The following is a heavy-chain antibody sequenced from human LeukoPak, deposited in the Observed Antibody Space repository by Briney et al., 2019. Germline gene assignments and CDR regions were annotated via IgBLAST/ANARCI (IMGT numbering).Heavy chain of an antibody. CDR1: GGSFSGYY. Sequence: SETLSLTCAVYGGSFSGYYWSWIRQPPGKGLEWIGEINHSGSTNYNSSLKSRVTISVDTSKNQFSLKLSSVTAADTAVYYCARGSPTEGGYHDYWGQGTLVTVSS. CDR2: INHSGST. J-gene: IGHJ4*02. V-gene: IGHV4-34*01. D-gene: IGHD3-22*01. CDR3: ARGSPTEGGYHDY.